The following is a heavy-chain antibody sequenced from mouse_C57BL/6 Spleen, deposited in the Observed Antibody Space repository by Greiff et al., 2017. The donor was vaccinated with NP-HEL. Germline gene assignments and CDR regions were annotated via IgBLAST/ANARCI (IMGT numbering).Heavy chain of an antibody. CDR2: ISNLAYSI. D-gene: IGHD2-5*01. CDR1: GFTFSDYG. V-gene: IGHV5-15*01. CDR3: ARRDYSNYVGYFDV. J-gene: IGHJ1*03. Sequence: EVHLVESGGGLVQPGGSLKLSCAASGFTFSDYGMAWVRQAPRKGPEWVAFISNLAYSIYYADTVTGRFTISRENAKNTLYLEMSSLRSEDTAMYYCARRDYSNYVGYFDVWGTGTTVTVSS.